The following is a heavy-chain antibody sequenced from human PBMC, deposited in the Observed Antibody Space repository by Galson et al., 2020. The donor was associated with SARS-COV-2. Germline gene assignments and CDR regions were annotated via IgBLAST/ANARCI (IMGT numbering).Heavy chain of an antibody. J-gene: IGHJ5*02. D-gene: IGHD3-22*01. Sequence: SGPTLVKPTQTLTLTCSFSGFSLSTSDVGVGWIRQPPGKALEWLAVIYWDDDKRFSQSLKSRLTLAKDTAKNQVVLTMTNMDPVDTARYYCAVSNNYGNSGYTWGSWGQGTLVTVSS. CDR3: AVSNNYGNSGYTWGS. CDR2: IYWDDDK. V-gene: IGHV2-5*02. CDR1: GFSLSTSDVG.